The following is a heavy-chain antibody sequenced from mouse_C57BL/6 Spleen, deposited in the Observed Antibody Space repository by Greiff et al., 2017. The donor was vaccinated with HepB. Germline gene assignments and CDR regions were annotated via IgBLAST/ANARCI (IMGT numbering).Heavy chain of an antibody. D-gene: IGHD1-1*01. CDR1: GFSLTSYG. J-gene: IGHJ1*03. CDR2: IWSGGST. CDR3: ARIPTVVATDWYFDV. V-gene: IGHV2-2*01. Sequence: VQLVESGPGLVQPSQSLSITCTVSGFSLTSYGVHWVRQSPGKGLEWLGVIWSGGSTDYNAAFISRLSISKDNSKSQVFFKMNSLQADDTAIYYWARIPTVVATDWYFDVWGTGTTVTVSS.